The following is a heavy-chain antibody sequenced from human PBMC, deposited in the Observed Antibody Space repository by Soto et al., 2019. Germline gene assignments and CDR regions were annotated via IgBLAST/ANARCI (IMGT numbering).Heavy chain of an antibody. D-gene: IGHD6-6*01. CDR2: IIGNGGST. V-gene: IGHV3-23*01. CDR1: GFTFSVYA. J-gene: IGHJ4*02. CDR3: AKVRTSGPTLVRFDS. Sequence: PGGSLRLSCGASGFTFSVYAMTWVRQAPGKGLEWVSAIIGNGGSTYYADSVKGRFTISRDNSKSTLHLQMNSLRVEDTALYYCAKVRTSGPTLVRFDSWVQAKLVSGPS.